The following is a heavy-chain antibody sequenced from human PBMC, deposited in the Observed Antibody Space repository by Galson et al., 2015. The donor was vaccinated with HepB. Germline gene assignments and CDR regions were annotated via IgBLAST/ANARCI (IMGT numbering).Heavy chain of an antibody. CDR2: IYSGGST. Sequence: SLRLSCAASGFTVSSNYMSWVRQAPGKGLEWVSVIYSGGSTYYADSVKGRFTISRHNSKNTLYLQMNSLRAEDTAVYYCARREQWPAGRYGMDVWGQGTTVTVSS. CDR1: GFTVSSNY. CDR3: ARREQWPAGRYGMDV. D-gene: IGHD6-19*01. J-gene: IGHJ6*02. V-gene: IGHV3-53*04.